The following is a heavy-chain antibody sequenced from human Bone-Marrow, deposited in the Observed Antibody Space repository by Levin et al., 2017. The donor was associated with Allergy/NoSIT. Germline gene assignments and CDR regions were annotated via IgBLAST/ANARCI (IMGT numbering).Heavy chain of an antibody. CDR3: STVALGSKPTDS. D-gene: IGHD2/OR15-2a*01. CDR1: GGAIRNADYY. J-gene: IGHJ5*01. Sequence: PSETLSLTCTVSGGAIRNADYYWSWIRQFPGRGLEWIGYIYYTGSTYYNPSLESRVTISIDKSKNQFSLKLTSATAADTAIYYCSTVALGSKPTDSWGQGTLVTVSS. CDR2: IYYTGST. V-gene: IGHV4-30-4*01.